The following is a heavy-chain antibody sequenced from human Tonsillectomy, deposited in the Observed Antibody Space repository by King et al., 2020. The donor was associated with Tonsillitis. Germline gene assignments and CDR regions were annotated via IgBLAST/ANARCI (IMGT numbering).Heavy chain of an antibody. J-gene: IGHJ4*02. CDR3: AKDSQRIVVVTAHY. V-gene: IGHV3-23*04. D-gene: IGHD2-21*02. CDR1: GFTFSSYA. CDR2: ISGSGGST. Sequence: VQLVESGGGLVQPGGSLRLSCAASGFTFSSYAMSGVRQAPGKGLEWVSAISGSGGSTYYADSVKGRLTISRDNSKNTLYLQMNSLRAEDTAVYYCAKDSQRIVVVTAHYWGQGTLVTVSS.